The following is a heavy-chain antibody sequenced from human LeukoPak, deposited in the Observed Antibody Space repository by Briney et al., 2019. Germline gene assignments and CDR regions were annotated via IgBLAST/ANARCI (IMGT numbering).Heavy chain of an antibody. J-gene: IGHJ4*02. CDR3: ARVRRRWELHYYFDY. Sequence: GGSLRLSCAASGFTFSSYWMSWVRQAPGKGLEWVANIKQDGSEKYYVDSVKGRFTISRDNAKNSLYLQMNSLRAEDTAVYYCARVRRRWELHYYFDYWGQGTLVTVSS. CDR2: IKQDGSEK. V-gene: IGHV3-7*01. D-gene: IGHD1-26*01. CDR1: GFTFSSYW.